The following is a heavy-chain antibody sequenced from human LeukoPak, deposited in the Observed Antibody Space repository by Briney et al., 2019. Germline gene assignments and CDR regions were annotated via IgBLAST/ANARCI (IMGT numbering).Heavy chain of an antibody. CDR3: ARAEKATIFDY. CDR2: ISSSSSYI. Sequence: GGSLRLSCAASGFTFSSYSMNWVRQAPGKGLEWVSYISSSSSYIYYADSVKGRFTISRDNAKNSLYLQMNSLRAEDTAVYYCARAEKATIFDYWGQGTLVTVSS. CDR1: GFTFSSYS. D-gene: IGHD5-24*01. V-gene: IGHV3-21*04. J-gene: IGHJ4*02.